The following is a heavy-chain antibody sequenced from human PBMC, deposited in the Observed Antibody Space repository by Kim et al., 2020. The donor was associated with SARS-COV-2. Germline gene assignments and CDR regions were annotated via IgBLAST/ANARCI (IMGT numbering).Heavy chain of an antibody. CDR3: ARDKRLPLYYDYYYGMDV. J-gene: IGHJ6*02. Sequence: VKGRVTISRDNAKNTLYLQMNSLRAEDTAVYYCARDKRLPLYYDYYYGMDVWGQGTTVTVSS. D-gene: IGHD2-15*01. V-gene: IGHV3-74*01.